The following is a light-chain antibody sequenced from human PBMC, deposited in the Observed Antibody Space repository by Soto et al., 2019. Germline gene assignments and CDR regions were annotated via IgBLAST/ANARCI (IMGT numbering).Light chain of an antibody. V-gene: IGKV3-11*01. CDR1: QSVSSN. CDR2: DAS. J-gene: IGKJ4*01. Sequence: EIALTQSPVTLSLSPGERATLSCRASQSVSSNLAWYQQKPGQAPRLLIYDASTRATGIPARFSGSGSGTDFTLPIISLEPEDFAVYYCQKGLTFGGGTKVEIK. CDR3: QKGLT.